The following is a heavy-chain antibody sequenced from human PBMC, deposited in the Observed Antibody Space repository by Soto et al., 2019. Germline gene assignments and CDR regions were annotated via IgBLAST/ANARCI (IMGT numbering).Heavy chain of an antibody. CDR2: MNPNSGNT. CDR3: ARGPTFSSGWYVYYYYYGMDV. J-gene: IGHJ6*02. Sequence: ASVKVSCKASGYTFTSYDINWVRQATGQGLEWMGWMNPNSGNTGYAQKFQGRVTMTRNTSISTAYMELSSLRSEDTAVYYCARGPTFSSGWYVYYYYYGMDVWGQRTTVTVSS. CDR1: GYTFTSYD. V-gene: IGHV1-8*01. D-gene: IGHD6-19*01.